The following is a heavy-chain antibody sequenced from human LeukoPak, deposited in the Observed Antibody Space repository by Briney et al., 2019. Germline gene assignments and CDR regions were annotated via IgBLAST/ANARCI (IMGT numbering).Heavy chain of an antibody. CDR2: IYHSGST. Sequence: TSETLSLTCTVSGYSISSGYYWGWIRPPPGKGLEWIGSIYHSGSTYYNPSLKSRVTISVDTSKNRFSLKLSSVTAADTAVYYCVRSPVRCSSTTCFGFYFDYWGQGTLVTVSS. CDR3: VRSPVRCSSTTCFGFYFDY. V-gene: IGHV4-38-2*02. D-gene: IGHD2-2*01. J-gene: IGHJ4*02. CDR1: GYSISSGYY.